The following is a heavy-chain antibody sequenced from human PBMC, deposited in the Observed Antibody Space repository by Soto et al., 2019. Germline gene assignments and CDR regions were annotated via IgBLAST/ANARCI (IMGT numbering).Heavy chain of an antibody. CDR2: ISGSGGST. Sequence: GESLKISCAASGFTFSSYAMSWVRQAPGKGLEWVSAISGSGGSTYYADSVKGRFTISRDNSKNTLYLQMNSLRAEDTAVYYCAKDSKWELDAFDIWGQGTMVTVSS. D-gene: IGHD1-26*01. J-gene: IGHJ3*02. CDR3: AKDSKWELDAFDI. CDR1: GFTFSSYA. V-gene: IGHV3-23*01.